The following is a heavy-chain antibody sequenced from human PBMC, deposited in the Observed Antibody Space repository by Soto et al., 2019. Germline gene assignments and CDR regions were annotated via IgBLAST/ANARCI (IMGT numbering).Heavy chain of an antibody. J-gene: IGHJ6*02. V-gene: IGHV1-69*06. Sequence: SVKVSCKASGVTFSSYAISWVRQAPVQGLEWMGGIIPIFGTANYAQKFQGRVTITADKSTSTAYMELSSLRSEDTAVYYCASSITIFGVVTPYYYGMDVWGQGTTVTVSS. CDR1: GVTFSSYA. CDR3: ASSITIFGVVTPYYYGMDV. D-gene: IGHD3-3*01. CDR2: IIPIFGTA.